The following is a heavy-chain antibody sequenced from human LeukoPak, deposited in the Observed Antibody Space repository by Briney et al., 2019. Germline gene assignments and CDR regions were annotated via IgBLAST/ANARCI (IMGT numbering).Heavy chain of an antibody. CDR2: ISSSSSTI. CDR3: ARDRGFLERLSRFDY. V-gene: IGHV3-48*01. D-gene: IGHD3-3*01. CDR1: GFTFSSYS. Sequence: PGGSLRLSCAASGFTFSSYSMNWVRQAPGKGLEWVSYISSSSSTIYYAGSVKGRFTISRDNAKNSLYLQMNSLRAEDTAVYYCARDRGFLERLSRFDYWGQGTLVTVSS. J-gene: IGHJ4*02.